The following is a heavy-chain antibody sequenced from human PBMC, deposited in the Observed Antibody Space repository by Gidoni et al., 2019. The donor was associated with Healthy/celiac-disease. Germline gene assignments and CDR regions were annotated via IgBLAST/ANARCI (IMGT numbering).Heavy chain of an antibody. CDR3: AKDQADRIAVAGTHGDEGY. J-gene: IGHJ4*02. V-gene: IGHV3-23*01. D-gene: IGHD6-19*01. CDR2: SSGSGGST. CDR1: GFTFSSYA. Sequence: EVQLLESGGGLVQPGGSLRLSCAASGFTFSSYAMSWVRQAPGKGLEWVSASSGSGGSTYYADSVKGRFTISRDNSKNTLYLQMNSLRAEDTAVYYCAKDQADRIAVAGTHGDEGYWGQGTLVTVSS.